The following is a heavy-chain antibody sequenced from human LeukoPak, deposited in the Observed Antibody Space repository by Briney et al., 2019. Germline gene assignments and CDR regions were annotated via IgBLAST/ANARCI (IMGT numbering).Heavy chain of an antibody. CDR1: GFTLSSYE. D-gene: IGHD3-22*01. J-gene: IGHJ3*02. CDR2: ISSSGSTI. CDR3: ARARGLLGVVELAFDI. V-gene: IGHV3-48*03. Sequence: GGSLRLSCAASGFTLSSYEMNWVRQAPGKGLEWVSYISSSGSTIYYADSVKGRFTISRDNAKNSLYLQMNSLRAEDTAVYYCARARGLLGVVELAFDIWGQGTMVTVSS.